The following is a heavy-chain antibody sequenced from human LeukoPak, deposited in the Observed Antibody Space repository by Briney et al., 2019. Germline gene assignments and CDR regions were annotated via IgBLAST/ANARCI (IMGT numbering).Heavy chain of an antibody. CDR3: ARDAFGVAHDSGFYGMDV. CDR2: ISGSGGST. J-gene: IGHJ6*02. D-gene: IGHD3-3*01. CDR1: GFTFSDYA. V-gene: IGHV3-23*01. Sequence: GGSLRLSCAASGFTFSDYAMCWVRQAPGKGPEWVSAISGSGGSTYYADSVKGRFTISRDNSKNTLYLQMNSLRAEDTAVYYCARDAFGVAHDSGFYGMDVWGQGTTVTVSS.